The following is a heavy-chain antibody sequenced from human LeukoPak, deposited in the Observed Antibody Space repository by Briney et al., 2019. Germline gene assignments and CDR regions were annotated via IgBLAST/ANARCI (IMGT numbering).Heavy chain of an antibody. CDR2: FDPEDGET. CDR3: ARVRVGATISDY. J-gene: IGHJ4*02. CDR1: GYTLTELS. V-gene: IGHV1-24*01. D-gene: IGHD1-26*01. Sequence: ASVTVSCKVSGYTLTELSMHWVRQAPGKGLEWMGGFDPEDGETIYAQKLQGRVTMTTDTSTSTAYMELRSLRSDDTAVYYCARVRVGATISDYWGQGTLVTVSS.